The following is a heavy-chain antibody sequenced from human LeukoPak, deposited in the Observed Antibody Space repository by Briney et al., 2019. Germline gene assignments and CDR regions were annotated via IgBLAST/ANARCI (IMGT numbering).Heavy chain of an antibody. V-gene: IGHV3-53*01. CDR3: ASPGVAGLIQH. CDR2: IYSGGST. Sequence: PGGSLRLSCAASGFTVSSNYMSWVRQAPGKGLEWVSVIYSGGSTYYADSVKGRFTISRDNSKNTLYFQMNSLRAEDTAVYYCASPGVAGLIQHWGQGTLVTVSS. CDR1: GFTVSSNY. D-gene: IGHD7-27*01. J-gene: IGHJ1*01.